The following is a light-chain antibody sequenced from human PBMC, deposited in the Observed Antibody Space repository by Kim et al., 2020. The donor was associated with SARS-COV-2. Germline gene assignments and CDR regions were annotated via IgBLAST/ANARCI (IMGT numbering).Light chain of an antibody. CDR3: ISYAASITFV. CDR2: DVD. Sequence: GQSSTISCTGTSSDIGSTNSVSLYQLNPGEAPNLVIFDVDLRPSGISTRFSGSKSGNKASLTISGLQPEDEADYFCISYAASITFVFGSGTKVTVL. V-gene: IGLV2-14*03. J-gene: IGLJ1*01. CDR1: SSDIGSTNS.